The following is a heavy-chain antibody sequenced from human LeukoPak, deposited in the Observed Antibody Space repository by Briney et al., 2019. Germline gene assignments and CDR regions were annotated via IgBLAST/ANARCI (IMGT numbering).Heavy chain of an antibody. D-gene: IGHD3-10*01. CDR3: VRSLGWSGTRDY. J-gene: IGHJ4*02. CDR2: NQDGSEK. V-gene: IGHV3-7*01. Sequence: NQDGSEKSYVDSVKGRFTISTDNAKKSLFLRMNSLTAEETALYYCVRSLGWSGTRDYWGQGTLVTVSS.